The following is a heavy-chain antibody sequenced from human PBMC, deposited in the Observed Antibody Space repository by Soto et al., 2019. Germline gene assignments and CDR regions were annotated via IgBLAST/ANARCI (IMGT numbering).Heavy chain of an antibody. CDR1: GFTFSDYY. J-gene: IGHJ5*02. CDR3: AGNREDIVVVPAAIVNWFDP. CDR2: ISSSGSTI. Sequence: QVQLVESGGGLVKPGGSLRLSCAASGFTFSDYYMSWIRQAPGKGLEWVSYISSSGSTIYYADSVKGRFTISRDNAKNSLYLQMNSLRAEDTAVYYCAGNREDIVVVPAAIVNWFDPWGQVTLVTVSS. V-gene: IGHV3-11*01. D-gene: IGHD2-2*01.